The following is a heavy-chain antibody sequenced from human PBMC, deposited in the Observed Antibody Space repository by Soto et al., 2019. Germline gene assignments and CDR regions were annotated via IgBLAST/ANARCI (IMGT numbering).Heavy chain of an antibody. D-gene: IGHD2-21*02. V-gene: IGHV3-30-3*01. CDR3: ARDPPIVVVTAISFYFDY. J-gene: IGHJ4*02. Sequence: GGSLRLSCSASGFTFSSYAMHWVRQAPGKGLEWVAVISYDGSNKYYADSVKGRFTISRDNSKNTLYLQMNSLRAEDTAVYYCARDPPIVVVTAISFYFDYWGQGTLVTVSS. CDR2: ISYDGSNK. CDR1: GFTFSSYA.